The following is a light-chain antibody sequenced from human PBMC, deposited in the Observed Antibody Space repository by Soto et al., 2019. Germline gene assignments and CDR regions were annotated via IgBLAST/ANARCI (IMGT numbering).Light chain of an antibody. Sequence: EIVLTQSPGTLSLSPGERATHSCRASQSVSGSYLAWYQQKPGQAPRLLIFHASTRATGIPDRFSGSGSGTDFTLTVSRLEPEDSAVYYCHQYGSSPFTFGPGTKVDIK. CDR3: HQYGSSPFT. J-gene: IGKJ3*01. CDR1: QSVSGSY. V-gene: IGKV3-20*01. CDR2: HAS.